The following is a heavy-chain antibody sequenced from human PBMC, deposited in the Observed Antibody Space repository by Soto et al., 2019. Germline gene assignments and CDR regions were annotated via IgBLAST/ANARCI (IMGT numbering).Heavy chain of an antibody. CDR2: ISYDGSNK. V-gene: IGHV3-30*18. Sequence: QVQLVESGGGVVQPGRSLRLSCAASGFTFSSYGMHWVRQAPGKGLEWVAVISYDGSNKYYADSVKGRFTISRDNSKNTLYLQMNSLRAEDTAVYYCAKDSAGMGAAGVDYWGQGTLVTVSS. J-gene: IGHJ4*02. CDR3: AKDSAGMGAAGVDY. D-gene: IGHD3-16*01. CDR1: GFTFSSYG.